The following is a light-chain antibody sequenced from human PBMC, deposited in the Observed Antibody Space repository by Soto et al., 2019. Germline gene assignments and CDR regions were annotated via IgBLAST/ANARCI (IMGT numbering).Light chain of an antibody. CDR1: QSVPNSR. CDR2: DTS. V-gene: IGKV3-20*01. J-gene: IGKJ1*01. CDR3: QQYGASPWT. Sequence: EIVLTQSPDALSLSPGERATLSCRASQSVPNSRLAWYQQKTGQAPSIVISDTSIRATGIPDRLSGSGSGTDLSLIIGRLEPEDFAVYICQQYGASPWTCGQGTKVDIK.